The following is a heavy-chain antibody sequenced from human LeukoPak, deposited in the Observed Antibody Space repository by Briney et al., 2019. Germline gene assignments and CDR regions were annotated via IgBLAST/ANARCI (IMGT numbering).Heavy chain of an antibody. Sequence: SETLSLTCSVSGGSIISKTSYWGWIRQPPGKGLEWIGSIFYSGSTYYNPSLKSRVTISVDTSKTRFSLKLSSVTAADTAVYYCAKQQLVRCFDYWGQGTLVTVSS. D-gene: IGHD6-13*01. CDR3: AKQQLVRCFDY. J-gene: IGHJ4*02. CDR2: IFYSGST. CDR1: GGSIISKTSY. V-gene: IGHV4-39*01.